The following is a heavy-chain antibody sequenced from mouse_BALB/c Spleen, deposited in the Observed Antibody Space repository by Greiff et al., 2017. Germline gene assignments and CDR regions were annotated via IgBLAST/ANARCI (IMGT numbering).Heavy chain of an antibody. Sequence: VQLQESGPGLVAPSQSLSITCTVSGFSLTSYGVHWVRQPPGKGLEWLGVIWAGGSTNYNSALMSRLSISKDNSKSQVFLKMNSLQTDDTAMYYCARARYGNYPYYFDYWGQGTTLTVSS. D-gene: IGHD2-10*02. J-gene: IGHJ2*01. CDR2: IWAGGST. CDR1: GFSLTSYG. CDR3: ARARYGNYPYYFDY. V-gene: IGHV2-9*02.